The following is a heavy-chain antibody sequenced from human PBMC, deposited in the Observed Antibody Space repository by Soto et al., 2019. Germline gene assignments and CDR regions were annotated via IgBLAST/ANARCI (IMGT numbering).Heavy chain of an antibody. V-gene: IGHV3-11*06. Sequence: PGGSLRLSFAGFGFTFGDSYMSWIRQAPGKGLEWLSYISPGSRYPAYADSVKGRFTISRDNAKRLLYLQIMSLTAEDTAIYYCVRGGGGGLFDPWGQGTMVTVSS. CDR3: VRGGGGGLFDP. J-gene: IGHJ5*02. D-gene: IGHD2-15*01. CDR2: ISPGSRYP. CDR1: GFTFGDSY.